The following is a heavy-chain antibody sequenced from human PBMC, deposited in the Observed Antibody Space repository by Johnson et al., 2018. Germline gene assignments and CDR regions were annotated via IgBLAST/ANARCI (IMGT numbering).Heavy chain of an antibody. J-gene: IGHJ1*01. D-gene: IGHD3-10*01. CDR2: ISYDGSNE. Sequence: QVQLVESGGGVVQPGRSLRLSCAASGFTFTNFAIPWVRQAPGKGLEWVAVISYDGSNEFYADSVKGRLTLSRDNSKNTLYLQMNSLSPEDTAVYYCTRDQRSYGSGTYYNPFGGAQNWGQGTLVTVSS. CDR3: TRDQRSYGSGTYYNPFGGAQN. V-gene: IGHV3-30-3*01. CDR1: GFTFTNFA.